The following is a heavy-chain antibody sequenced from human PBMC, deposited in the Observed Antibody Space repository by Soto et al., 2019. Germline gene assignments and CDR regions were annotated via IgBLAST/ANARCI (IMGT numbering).Heavy chain of an antibody. J-gene: IGHJ4*02. CDR3: AKDMKWGGMTTIHYFDS. CDR2: ISWNSETI. D-gene: IGHD4-17*01. V-gene: IGHV3-9*01. Sequence: WIRQHPGKGLEWVSGISWNSETIDYADSVKGRFTISRDNAKSSLFLQMNSLRPDDTALYYCAKDMKWGGMTTIHYFDSWGQGTLVTVSS.